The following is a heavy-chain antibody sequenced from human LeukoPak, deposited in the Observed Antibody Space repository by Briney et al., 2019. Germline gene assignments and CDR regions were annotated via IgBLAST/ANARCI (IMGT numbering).Heavy chain of an antibody. D-gene: IGHD5-18*01. CDR3: ARDKLWFNY. Sequence: SETLSLTCTVSGGSVSSGSYYWSWIRQPPGKGLEWIGYIYYSGSTNYNPSLKSRVTISVDTSKNQFSLKLSSVTAADTAVYYCARDKLWFNYWGQGTLVTVSS. CDR2: IYYSGST. V-gene: IGHV4-61*01. J-gene: IGHJ4*02. CDR1: GGSVSSGSYY.